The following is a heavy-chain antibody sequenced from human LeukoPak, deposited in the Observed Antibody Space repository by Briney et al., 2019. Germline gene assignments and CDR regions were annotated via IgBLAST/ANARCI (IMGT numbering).Heavy chain of an antibody. V-gene: IGHV4-39*01. Sequence: PSETLSLTCTVSGGSISSSSYYWGWIRQPPGKGLEWIGSIYYSGSTYYNPSLKSRVTISVDTSKNQFSLRLSSVTAADTAVYYCATPNFDFWSPGYWGQGALVTVSS. CDR1: GGSISSSSYY. J-gene: IGHJ4*02. CDR2: IYYSGST. CDR3: ATPNFDFWSPGY. D-gene: IGHD3-3*01.